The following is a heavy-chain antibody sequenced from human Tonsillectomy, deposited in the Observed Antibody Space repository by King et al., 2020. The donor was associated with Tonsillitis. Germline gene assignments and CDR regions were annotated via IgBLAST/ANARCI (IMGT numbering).Heavy chain of an antibody. CDR1: GFTFDDYA. Sequence: VQLVESGGGLVQPGRSLRLSCAASGFTFDDYAMHWVRQAPGKGLEWVSGISWNSGSIGYADSVKGRFTISRDNAKNSLYLHMDSLRAEDTALYYCAKDNYDFWSGYGSFDLWGRGTLVTVSS. J-gene: IGHJ2*01. CDR3: AKDNYDFWSGYGSFDL. CDR2: ISWNSGSI. D-gene: IGHD3-3*01. V-gene: IGHV3-9*01.